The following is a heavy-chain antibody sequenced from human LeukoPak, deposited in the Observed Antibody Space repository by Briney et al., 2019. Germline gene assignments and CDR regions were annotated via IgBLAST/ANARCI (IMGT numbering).Heavy chain of an antibody. J-gene: IGHJ4*02. CDR2: ISGSGGST. Sequence: GGSLRLSCAASGFTFSSYAMSWVCQAPGKGLEWVSAISGSGGSTYCADSVKGRFTISRDNSKNTLYLQMNSLRAEDTAVYYCAKDLGYYFDYWGQGTLVTVSS. CDR3: AKDLGYYFDY. V-gene: IGHV3-23*01. D-gene: IGHD3-16*01. CDR1: GFTFSSYA.